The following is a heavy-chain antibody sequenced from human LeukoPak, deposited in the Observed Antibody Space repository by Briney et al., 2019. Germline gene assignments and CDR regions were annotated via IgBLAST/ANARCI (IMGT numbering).Heavy chain of an antibody. D-gene: IGHD2-2*01. CDR3: AGRGYCSSTGCYEYWFDP. J-gene: IGHJ5*02. CDR2: IYYSGST. V-gene: IGHV4-39*01. Sequence: SETLSLTCTVSGGPISSSSYYWGWIRQPPGKGLEWIGIIYYSGSTYYNPSLKSRLTISVDTSKNQFSLKLSSVTATDTAVYYCAGRGYCSSTGCYEYWFDPWGQGTLVTISS. CDR1: GGPISSSSYY.